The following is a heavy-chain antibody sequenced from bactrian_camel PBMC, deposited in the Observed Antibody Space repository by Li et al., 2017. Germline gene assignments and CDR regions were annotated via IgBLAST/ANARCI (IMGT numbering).Heavy chain of an antibody. J-gene: IGHJ4*01. CDR1: GYNTYY. CDR3: ATDLNGHS. CDR2: IDTSGGT. V-gene: IGHV3S57*01. Sequence: HVQLVESGGGSVQAGGSLKLSCVVSGYNTYYMAWFRQAPGKEREGVAFIDTSGGTYYAYSVAGRFTISKDNAKNTLFLQMNSLKTEDTAVYYCATDLNGHSRGQGTQVTVSS.